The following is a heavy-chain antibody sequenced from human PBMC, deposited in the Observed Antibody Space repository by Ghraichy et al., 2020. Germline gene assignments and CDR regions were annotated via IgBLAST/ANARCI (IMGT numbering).Heavy chain of an antibody. D-gene: IGHD4-23*01. V-gene: IGHV3-48*02. Sequence: GGSLRLSCVGSGFTFSGYSMNWVRQPPGKGLEWVSYITSSSSTISYADSVKGRFTISRDNAQNSLYLQMNSLRDEDTAVDYCARGSTVVRFYYYDGMDVWGQGTTVTVSS. CDR2: ITSSSSTI. CDR1: GFTFSGYS. CDR3: ARGSTVVRFYYYDGMDV. J-gene: IGHJ6*02.